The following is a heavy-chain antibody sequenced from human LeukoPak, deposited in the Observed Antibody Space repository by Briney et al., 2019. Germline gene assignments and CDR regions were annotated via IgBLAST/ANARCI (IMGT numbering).Heavy chain of an antibody. CDR2: IYYSGST. CDR3: ARERGYCSSTSCYTRYYFDY. Sequence: SXTLSLTCTVSGGSISSGDYYWSWIRQPQGKGLEWIGYIYYSGSTYYNPASKRRVTISVKKAKKQFSMKLSSLTAADTAVYYCARERGYCSSTSCYTRYYFDYWGQGTLVTVSS. J-gene: IGHJ4*02. D-gene: IGHD2-2*02. V-gene: IGHV4-30-4*08. CDR1: GGSISSGDYY.